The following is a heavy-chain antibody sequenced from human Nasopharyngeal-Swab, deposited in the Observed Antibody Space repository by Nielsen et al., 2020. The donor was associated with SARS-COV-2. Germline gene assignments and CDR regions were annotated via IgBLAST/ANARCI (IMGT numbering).Heavy chain of an antibody. CDR1: GFTVSSNY. CDR2: IYSGGST. Sequence: GGSLRLSCAASGFTVSSNYMSWVRQAPGKGLEWVSVIYSGGSTYYADSVKGRFTISRDNAKNSLYLQMNSLRAEDTAVYYCARDLYRGYCTGGVCYGFDYWGQGTRVTVSS. V-gene: IGHV3-53*01. J-gene: IGHJ4*02. CDR3: ARDLYRGYCTGGVCYGFDY. D-gene: IGHD2-8*02.